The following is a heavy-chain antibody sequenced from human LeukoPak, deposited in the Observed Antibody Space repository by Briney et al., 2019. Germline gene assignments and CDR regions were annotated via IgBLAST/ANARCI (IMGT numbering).Heavy chain of an antibody. V-gene: IGHV4-34*01. J-gene: IGHJ5*02. D-gene: IGHD3-10*01. CDR3: ARAPEGTMVRGVTNWFDP. Sequence: PSETLSLTCAVYGGSFSGYYWSWFRQPPGKGLEWIGEIDHSGSTNYNPSLKSRVTISVDTSKNQFSLKLSSVTAADTAVYYCARAPEGTMVRGVTNWFDPWGQGTLVTVSS. CDR1: GGSFSGYY. CDR2: IDHSGST.